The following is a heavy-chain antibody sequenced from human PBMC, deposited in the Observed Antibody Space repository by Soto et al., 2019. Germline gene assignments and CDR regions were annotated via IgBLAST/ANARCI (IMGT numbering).Heavy chain of an antibody. D-gene: IGHD2-2*01. CDR1: GFTFSSYW. V-gene: IGHV3-74*01. J-gene: IGHJ3*02. Sequence: EVQLVESGGGLDQPGGSLRLSCAASGFTFSSYWVHWVRQAPGKGLVWGSRINNDGSSTSYADSVKGRFTISRDNAKNTLYLQMNSLRAEDTAVYYCTRTTRSPDAFDIWGQGTMVTVSS. CDR3: TRTTRSPDAFDI. CDR2: INNDGSST.